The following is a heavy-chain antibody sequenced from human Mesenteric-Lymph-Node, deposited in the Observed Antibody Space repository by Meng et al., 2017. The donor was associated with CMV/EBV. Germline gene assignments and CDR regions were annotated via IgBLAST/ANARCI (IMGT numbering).Heavy chain of an antibody. CDR2: INHSGST. J-gene: IGHJ6*02. CDR1: GGSFSGYS. V-gene: IGHV4-34*01. CDR3: AGGLWYFYAMDV. Sequence: SETLSLTCAAYGGSFSGYSWSWIRQPPGKGLEWIGEINHSGSTDYNASLKSRVSISVDRSKNQFSLRLSSVTAADTAVYYCAGGLWYFYAMDVWGQGTTVTVSS.